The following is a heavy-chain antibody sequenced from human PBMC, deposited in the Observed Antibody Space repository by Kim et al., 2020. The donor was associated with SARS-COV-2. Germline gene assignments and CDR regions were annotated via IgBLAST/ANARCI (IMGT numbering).Heavy chain of an antibody. V-gene: IGHV1-46*01. D-gene: IGHD3-16*01. J-gene: IGHJ4*02. Sequence: TGYEQKFWGRVTVTRDTSTRTLYMEVTSLRSEDTAVYYCAREGESLKHFDYWGQGTLVTVSS. CDR3: AREGESLKHFDY. CDR2: T.